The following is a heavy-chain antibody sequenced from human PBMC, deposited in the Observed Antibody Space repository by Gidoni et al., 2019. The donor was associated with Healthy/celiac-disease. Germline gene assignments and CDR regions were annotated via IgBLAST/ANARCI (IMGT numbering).Heavy chain of an antibody. D-gene: IGHD4-17*01. CDR3: AREKVGRATVTTGDAFDI. Sequence: QVQLVQSGAEVKKPGSSVKVSCKASGGTFSSYAISWVRQAPGQGLEWMGGIIPIFGTAIYAQQFQGRVTITADESTSTAYMELSSLRSEDTAVYSCAREKVGRATVTTGDAFDIWGQGTMVTVSS. J-gene: IGHJ3*02. CDR1: GGTFSSYA. CDR2: IIPIFGTA. V-gene: IGHV1-69*01.